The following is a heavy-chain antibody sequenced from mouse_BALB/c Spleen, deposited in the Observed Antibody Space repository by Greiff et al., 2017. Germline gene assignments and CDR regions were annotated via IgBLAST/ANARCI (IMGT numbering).Heavy chain of an antibody. V-gene: IGHV5-17*02. D-gene: IGHD1-2*01. Sequence: DVHLVESGGGLVQPGGSRKLSCAASGFTFSSFGMHWVRQAPEKGLEWVAYISSGSSTIYYADTVKGRFTISRDNPKNTLFLQMTSLRSEDTAMYYCARDIYYGSFDYWGQGTTRTVSS. J-gene: IGHJ2*01. CDR2: ISSGSSTI. CDR3: ARDIYYGSFDY. CDR1: GFTFSSFG.